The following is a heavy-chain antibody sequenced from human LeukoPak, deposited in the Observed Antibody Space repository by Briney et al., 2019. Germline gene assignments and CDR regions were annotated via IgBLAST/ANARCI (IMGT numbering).Heavy chain of an antibody. V-gene: IGHV3-30*18. D-gene: IGHD6-13*01. CDR1: GFSFSSYG. CDR3: AKYSSSSNYYYGMDV. Sequence: PGRSLRLSCVASGFSFSSYGVHWVRQAPGMGLEWVAVILYDGSNKYYADSVKGRFTISRDNSKNTLYLQMNSLRAEDTAVYFCAKYSSSSNYYYGMDVWGQGTTVTVSS. J-gene: IGHJ6*02. CDR2: ILYDGSNK.